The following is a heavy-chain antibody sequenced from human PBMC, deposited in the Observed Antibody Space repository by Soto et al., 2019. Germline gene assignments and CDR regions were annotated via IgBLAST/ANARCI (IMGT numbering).Heavy chain of an antibody. J-gene: IGHJ3*02. CDR3: ARDPPSSRGGAAFDI. CDR1: GGTFSSYA. V-gene: IGHV1-69*13. Sequence: ASVKVSCKASGGTFSSYAISWVRQAPGQGLEWMGGIIPIFGTANYAQKFQGRVTITADESTSTAYMELSSLRSEDTAVYYCARDPPSSRGGAAFDIWGQGTMVTVSS. D-gene: IGHD2-15*01. CDR2: IIPIFGTA.